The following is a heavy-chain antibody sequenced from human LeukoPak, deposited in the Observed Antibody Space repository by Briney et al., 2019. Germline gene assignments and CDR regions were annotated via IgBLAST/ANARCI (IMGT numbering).Heavy chain of an antibody. CDR1: GLSFSSYD. D-gene: IGHD4-17*01. Sequence: GGSLRLSCAASGLSFSSYDMHWARQATGKGLEWVSAIGTKGDTYYSDSVRGRLTISRENGKNSLYLQMNSLRAGDTAVYYCAREMSDTVTWGWYFDLWGRGTLVTVSS. CDR2: IGTKGDT. J-gene: IGHJ2*01. V-gene: IGHV3-13*01. CDR3: AREMSDTVTWGWYFDL.